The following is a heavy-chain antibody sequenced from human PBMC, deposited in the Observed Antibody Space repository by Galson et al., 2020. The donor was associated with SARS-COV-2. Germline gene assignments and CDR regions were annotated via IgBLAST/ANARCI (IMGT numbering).Heavy chain of an antibody. D-gene: IGHD2-21*02. CDR2: IYPNGRT. V-gene: IGHV4-38-2*01. Sequence: SETLSLTCAVSGYSVSTTTYWGWVRLPPGEGLEWIGSIYPNGRTYYKPSLESRVTISVATSRTQFSLTLTSVTAADTAFYYCARQGVNMIVLVTVPGWFFDLWGRGTLVTVSS. CDR1: GYSVSTTTY. CDR3: ARQGVNMIVLVTVPGWFFDL. J-gene: IGHJ2*01.